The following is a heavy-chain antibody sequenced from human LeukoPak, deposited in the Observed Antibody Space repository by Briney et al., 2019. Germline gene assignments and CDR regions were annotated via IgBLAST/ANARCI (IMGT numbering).Heavy chain of an antibody. CDR3: ARLEVTIFGVVPEPYNWFDP. J-gene: IGHJ5*02. Sequence: SETLSLTCTVSGGSISSSSYYWGWIGQPPGKGLEWIGSIYYSGSTYYNPSLKSRVTISVDTSKNQFSLKLSSVTAADTAVYYCARLEVTIFGVVPEPYNWFDPWGQGTLVTVSS. D-gene: IGHD3-3*01. V-gene: IGHV4-39*01. CDR1: GGSISSSSYY. CDR2: IYYSGST.